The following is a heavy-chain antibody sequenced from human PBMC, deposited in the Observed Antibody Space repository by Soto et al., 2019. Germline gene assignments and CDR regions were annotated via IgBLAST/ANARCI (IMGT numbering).Heavy chain of an antibody. CDR1: GFTFSNAW. V-gene: IGHV3-15*07. J-gene: IGHJ4*02. CDR2: IKSKTDGGTT. D-gene: IGHD3-3*01. Sequence: GGSLRLSCAASGFTFSNAWMNWVRQAPGKGLEWVGRIKSKTDGGTTDYAAPVKGRFTISRDDSKNTLYLQMNSLKTEDTAVYYCTLGDFWSGYYRNWGQGTLVTVSS. CDR3: TLGDFWSGYYRN.